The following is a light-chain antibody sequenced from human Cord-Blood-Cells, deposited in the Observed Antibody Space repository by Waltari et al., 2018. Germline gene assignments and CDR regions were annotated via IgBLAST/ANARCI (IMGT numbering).Light chain of an antibody. CDR1: QSISSW. CDR3: QQYNSS. Sequence: DIQMTQSPSTLSASVGDRVTITCRASQSISSWLAWYQQKPGKAPKLLLYKASSLESGVPSRFSGSGSGTEFTLTISSLQPDDFATYYCQQYNSSFGQGTKLEIK. V-gene: IGKV1-5*03. CDR2: KAS. J-gene: IGKJ2*01.